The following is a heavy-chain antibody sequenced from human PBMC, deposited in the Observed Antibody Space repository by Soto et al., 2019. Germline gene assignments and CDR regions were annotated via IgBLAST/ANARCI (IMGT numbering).Heavy chain of an antibody. D-gene: IGHD1-1*01. CDR3: ARDLWVEPELYYYGMDV. CDR1: GDSISSADYY. CDR2: IFYSGTK. Sequence: SSETLSLTCTVSGDSISSADYYWSWIRQTPGKGLEWIGHIFYSGTKYYNPSLKSRLTISVDTSKNHFSLRLTSVTAADTAVYYCARDLWVEPELYYYGMDVWGQGTTVTVSS. J-gene: IGHJ6*02. V-gene: IGHV4-30-4*01.